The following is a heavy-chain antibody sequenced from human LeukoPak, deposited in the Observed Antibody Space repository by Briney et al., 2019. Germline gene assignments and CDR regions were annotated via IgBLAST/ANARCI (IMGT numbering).Heavy chain of an antibody. CDR3: ARLDYYDSSGYYPDYFDY. V-gene: IGHV5-51*01. J-gene: IGHJ4*02. CDR1: GYSFTTYW. D-gene: IGHD3-22*01. CDR2: IYLSDSDT. Sequence: GESLKISCKGSGYSFTTYWIGWVRQMPEKGLEWMGIIYLSDSDTRYSPSFQGQVTISADKSISTAYLQWSSLKASDTAMYYCARLDYYDSSGYYPDYFDYWGQGTLVTVSS.